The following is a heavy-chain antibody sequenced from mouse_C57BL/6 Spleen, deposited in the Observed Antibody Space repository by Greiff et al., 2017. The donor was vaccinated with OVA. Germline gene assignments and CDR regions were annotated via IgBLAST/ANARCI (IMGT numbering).Heavy chain of an antibody. Sequence: EVKLMESGGGLVQPGGSLSLSCAASGFTFTDYYMSWVRQPPGKALEWLGFIRNKANGYTTEYSASVKGRFTISRDNSQSILYLQMNALRAEDSATYYGARSTGYDYDEEFAYWGQGTLVTVSA. J-gene: IGHJ3*01. CDR2: IRNKANGYTT. CDR1: GFTFTDYY. D-gene: IGHD2-4*01. V-gene: IGHV7-3*01. CDR3: ARSTGYDYDEEFAY.